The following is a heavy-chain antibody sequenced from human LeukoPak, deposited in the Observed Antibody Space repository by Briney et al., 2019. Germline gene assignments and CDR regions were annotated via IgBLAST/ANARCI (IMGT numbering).Heavy chain of an antibody. CDR3: ARGAIRGIVY. CDR1: GFTFSSYW. V-gene: IGHV3-74*01. Sequence: GGSLRLSCAASGFTFSSYWMHWVRQAPGKGLVWVSRINSDGSSTSYADSVKGRFTISRENAKHTLYLHMNSLRAEDTAVYHCARGAIRGIVYWGQGTLVTVSS. CDR2: INSDGSST. D-gene: IGHD3-10*01. J-gene: IGHJ4*02.